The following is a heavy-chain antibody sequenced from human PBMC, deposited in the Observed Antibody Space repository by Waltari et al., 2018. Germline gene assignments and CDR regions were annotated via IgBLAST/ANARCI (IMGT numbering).Heavy chain of an antibody. CDR3: AKRPFGVVSDDAFDI. CDR1: GFNFSSYA. J-gene: IGHJ3*02. D-gene: IGHD3-3*01. CDR2: IIGGGGGT. V-gene: IGHV3-23*01. Sequence: EVQLLESGGGLVQPGGSLRLSCAASGFNFSSYAMSWVRQAPGKGLEWVSTIIGGGGGTYYADSVKGRFTIFRDNPKNTLYLQLNSLRAGDTAVYYCAKRPFGVVSDDAFDIWGQGTMVTVSS.